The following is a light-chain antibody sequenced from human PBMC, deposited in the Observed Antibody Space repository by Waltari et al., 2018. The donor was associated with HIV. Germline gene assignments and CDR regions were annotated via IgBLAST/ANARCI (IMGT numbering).Light chain of an antibody. V-gene: IGLV2-14*01. CDR2: EVR. CDR3: SSYAGSKNLVV. J-gene: IGLJ2*01. CDR1: SSDVGGYNY. Sequence: QSALTQPASVSGSPGQSITISCTGTSSDVGGYNYVSWYQQHPGKAPKLMIYEVRNRPSGVSNRFSGSKSGNTASLTISGLQAEDEADYFCSSYAGSKNLVVFGGGTKLTVL.